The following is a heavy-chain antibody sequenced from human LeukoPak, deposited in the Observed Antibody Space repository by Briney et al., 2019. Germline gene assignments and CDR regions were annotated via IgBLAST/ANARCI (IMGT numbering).Heavy chain of an antibody. Sequence: GSLRLSCAASGFTFSSYWMTWVRQAPGKGLEWVANIKQDGSEKYYVDSVKGRFTISRDNAKNSLYLQMNSLRAEDTAVYYCAREGVGATYNYYGMDVWGQGTTVTVSS. CDR2: IKQDGSEK. V-gene: IGHV3-7*01. D-gene: IGHD1-26*01. J-gene: IGHJ6*02. CDR1: GFTFSSYW. CDR3: AREGVGATYNYYGMDV.